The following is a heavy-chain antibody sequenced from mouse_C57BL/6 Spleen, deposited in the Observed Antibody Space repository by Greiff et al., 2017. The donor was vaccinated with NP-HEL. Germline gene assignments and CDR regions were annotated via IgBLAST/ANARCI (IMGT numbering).Heavy chain of an antibody. CDR2: INPNNGGT. Sequence: VQLQQSGPELVKPGASVKMSCKASGYTFTDYNMHWVKQSHGKSLEWIGYINPNNGGTSYNQKFKGKATLTVNKSSSTAYMELRSLTSEDSAVYYCARVIYDGYYGYAMDYWGQGTSVTVSS. J-gene: IGHJ4*01. CDR3: ARVIYDGYYGYAMDY. V-gene: IGHV1-22*01. CDR1: GYTFTDYN. D-gene: IGHD2-3*01.